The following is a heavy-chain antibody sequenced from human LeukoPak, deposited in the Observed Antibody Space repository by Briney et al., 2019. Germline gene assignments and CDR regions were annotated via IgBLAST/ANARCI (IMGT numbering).Heavy chain of an antibody. Sequence: PGRSLRLSCAASGFTFSSYGMPWVRQAPGKGLEWVAVISYDGSNKYYADSVKGRFTISRDNSKNTLYLQMNSLRAEDTAVYYCARNYYDSSGYYYLPDYWGQGTLVTVSS. CDR2: ISYDGSNK. J-gene: IGHJ4*02. V-gene: IGHV3-30*03. D-gene: IGHD3-22*01. CDR3: ARNYYDSSGYYYLPDY. CDR1: GFTFSSYG.